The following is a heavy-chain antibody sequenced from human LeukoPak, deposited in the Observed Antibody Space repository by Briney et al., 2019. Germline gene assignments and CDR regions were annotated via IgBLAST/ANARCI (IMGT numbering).Heavy chain of an antibody. V-gene: IGHV3-30*18. CDR3: AKDKTSNDYGDYALGY. CDR2: ISYDGSNK. CDR1: GFTFSSYG. J-gene: IGHJ4*02. D-gene: IGHD4-17*01. Sequence: PGGSLRLSCAASGFTFSSYGMHWVRQAPGKGLEWVAVISYDGSNKYYADSVKGRFTISRDNSKNTLYLQMNSLRAEDTAVYYCAKDKTSNDYGDYALGYWGQGTLVTVSS.